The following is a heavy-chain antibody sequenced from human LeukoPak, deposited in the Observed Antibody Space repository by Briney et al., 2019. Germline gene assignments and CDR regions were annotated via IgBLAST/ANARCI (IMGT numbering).Heavy chain of an antibody. V-gene: IGHV4-34*01. D-gene: IGHD1-7*01. CDR2: INHSGST. Sequence: SETLSLTCAVYGGSFSGYYWSWIRQPPGKGLEWIGEINHSGSTNYNPSLKSRVTISVDTSRNQFSLKLSSVTAADTAVYYCARFGNWNYGYWGQGTLVTVSS. CDR3: ARFGNWNYGY. CDR1: GGSFSGYY. J-gene: IGHJ4*02.